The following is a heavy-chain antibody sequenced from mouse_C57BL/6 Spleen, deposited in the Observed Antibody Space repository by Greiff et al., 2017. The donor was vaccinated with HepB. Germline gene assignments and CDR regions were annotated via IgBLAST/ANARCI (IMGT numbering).Heavy chain of an antibody. V-gene: IGHV5-9*01. CDR3: AREGYYGSSRFDY. D-gene: IGHD1-1*01. Sequence: EVKVVESGGGLVKPGGSLKLSCAASGFTFSSYTMSWVRQTPEKRLEWVATISGGGGNTYYPDSVKGRFTIARDNAKNTLYLQMSSLRSEDTALYYCAREGYYGSSRFDYWGQGTTLTVSS. J-gene: IGHJ2*01. CDR1: GFTFSSYT. CDR2: ISGGGGNT.